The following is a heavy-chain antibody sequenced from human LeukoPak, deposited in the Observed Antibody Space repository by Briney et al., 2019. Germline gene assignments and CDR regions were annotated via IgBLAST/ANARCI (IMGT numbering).Heavy chain of an antibody. CDR3: ARDSSGYYYD. D-gene: IGHD3-22*01. Sequence: ASVKVSCKASGYTFTGYYIHWVRQAPGQGLEWMGWINPNSGSTNYAQKFQGRVTMTRDTSFSTAYMELSRLSSDDTAVYYCARDSSGYYYDWGQGTLVTVSS. CDR2: INPNSGST. V-gene: IGHV1-2*02. CDR1: GYTFTGYY. J-gene: IGHJ4*02.